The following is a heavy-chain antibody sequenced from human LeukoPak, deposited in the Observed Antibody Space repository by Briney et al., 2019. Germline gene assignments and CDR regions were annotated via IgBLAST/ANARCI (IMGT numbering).Heavy chain of an antibody. Sequence: GGSLRLSCVASGFTFSNYAMTWVRQAPGKGLEWVSIIGDSAGSIYYADSVKGRFTISRDYSKNTLYLQMNSLRPEDTAVYYCAKGLAVAGDFWGQGTLVTVSS. CDR2: IGDSAGSI. V-gene: IGHV3-23*01. CDR3: AKGLAVAGDF. D-gene: IGHD6-19*01. J-gene: IGHJ4*02. CDR1: GFTFSNYA.